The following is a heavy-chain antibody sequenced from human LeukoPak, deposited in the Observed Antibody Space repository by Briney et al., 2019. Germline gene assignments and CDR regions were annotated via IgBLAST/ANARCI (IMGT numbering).Heavy chain of an antibody. D-gene: IGHD3-10*01. CDR3: ARGIFGTMVRGVIINYYYMDV. J-gene: IGHJ6*03. CDR2: MNPNSGNT. CDR1: GYTFTSYD. V-gene: IGHV1-8*01. Sequence: ASVKVSCKASGYTFTSYDINWVRQATGQGLEWMGWMNPNSGNTGYAQKFQGRVTMTRNTSISTAYMELSSLRSEDTAVYYCARGIFGTMVRGVIINYYYMDVWGKGTTVTISS.